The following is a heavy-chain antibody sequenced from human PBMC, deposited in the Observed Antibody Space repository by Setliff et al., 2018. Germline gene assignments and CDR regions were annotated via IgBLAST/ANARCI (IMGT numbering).Heavy chain of an antibody. J-gene: IGHJ4*02. CDR2: IQPDGGNK. CDR3: AREGRANTAMVPIFDY. D-gene: IGHD5-18*01. V-gene: IGHV3-30*02. CDR1: GFTFSTYG. Sequence: PGGSLRLSCAASGFTFSTYGLHWVRQTPDKGLEWVTFIQPDGGNKYYKDSVKGRFTISRDDSKNTLYLQMISLRAEDTAVYYCAREGRANTAMVPIFDYWGQGTLVTVSS.